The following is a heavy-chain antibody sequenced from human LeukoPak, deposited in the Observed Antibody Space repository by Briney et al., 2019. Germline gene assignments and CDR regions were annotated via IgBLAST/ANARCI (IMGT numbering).Heavy chain of an antibody. CDR1: GFTFTSSA. D-gene: IGHD1-1*01. CDR3: ATDDVTTGTKTALGY. CDR2: IVVGSGNT. J-gene: IGHJ4*02. V-gene: IGHV1-58*01. Sequence: TSVKVSCKASGFTFTSSAVQWVRQARGQGLEWIAWIVVGSGNTNYAQKFQERVTINRDMSTRTAYMELSSLRSEDTAVYYCATDDVTTGTKTALGYWGQGTLVTVSS.